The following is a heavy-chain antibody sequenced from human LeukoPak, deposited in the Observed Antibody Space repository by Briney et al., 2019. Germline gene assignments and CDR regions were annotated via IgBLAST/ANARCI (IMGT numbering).Heavy chain of an antibody. CDR1: GGTFSSYA. D-gene: IGHD6-13*01. CDR3: ARDQVEAGGYYYYYYGMDV. Sequence: ASVKVSCKASGGTFSSYAISWVRQAPGQGLEWMGGIIPIFGTANYAQKFQGRVTITADESTSTAYMELSSLRPEDTAVYYCARDQVEAGGYYYYYYGMDVWGQGTTVTVSS. CDR2: IIPIFGTA. V-gene: IGHV1-69*13. J-gene: IGHJ6*02.